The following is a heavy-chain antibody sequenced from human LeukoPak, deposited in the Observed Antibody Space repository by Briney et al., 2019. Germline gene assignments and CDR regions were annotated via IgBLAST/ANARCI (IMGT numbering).Heavy chain of an antibody. J-gene: IGHJ4*02. V-gene: IGHV1-69*13. D-gene: IGHD5-18*01. CDR3: ARAGRGYSYGRELDY. CDR1: GGTFSSYA. Sequence: SVKVSCKASGGTFSSYAISWVRQAPGQGLEWMGGIIPIFGTANYAQKFQGRVTITADEPTSTAYMELSSLRSEDTAVYYCARAGRGYSYGRELDYWGQGTLVTVSS. CDR2: IIPIFGTA.